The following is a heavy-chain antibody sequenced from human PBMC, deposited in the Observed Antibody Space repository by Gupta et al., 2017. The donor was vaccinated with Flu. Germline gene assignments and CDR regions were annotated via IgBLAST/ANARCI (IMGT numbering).Heavy chain of an antibody. V-gene: IGHV3-33*03. CDR2: IWYNGNYK. Sequence: WVREAPGKGLEWGAVIWYNGNYKYYADSLKGRFTISRDNSKDTAYLQIDSLRAEDTGLYYCAKSVYCSGGGCYSPADHWGQGTQVTVSS. CDR3: AKSVYCSGGGCYSPADH. J-gene: IGHJ4*02. D-gene: IGHD2-15*01.